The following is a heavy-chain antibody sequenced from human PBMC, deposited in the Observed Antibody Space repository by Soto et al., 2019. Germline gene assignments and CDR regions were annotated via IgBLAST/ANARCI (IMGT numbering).Heavy chain of an antibody. CDR1: GYTFSSHG. CDR3: ARESPLELRLFGHYYGLDV. CDR2: DNTGSDNT. J-gene: IGHJ6*02. D-gene: IGHD1-7*01. Sequence: GASVKVSCKASGYTFSSHGLHWVRQAPGQRLEWMGWDNTGSDNTKYSQKFQGRLTITRDTSADTGYMELNSLRSEDTAVYYCARESPLELRLFGHYYGLDVWGQGTTVTVSS. V-gene: IGHV1-3*04.